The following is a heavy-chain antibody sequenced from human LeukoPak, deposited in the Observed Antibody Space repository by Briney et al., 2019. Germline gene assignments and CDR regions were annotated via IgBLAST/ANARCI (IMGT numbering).Heavy chain of an antibody. J-gene: IGHJ4*02. CDR1: GGSISSGSYY. D-gene: IGHD3-22*01. CDR3: ARERADSSGYYHY. Sequence: SQTLSLTCTVSGGSISSGSYYWSWIRQPAGKGLEWIGRIYTSGSTNYNPSLKSRVTISVDTSKNQFSLKLSSVTAADTAVYYCARERADSSGYYHYWGQGTLVTVSS. CDR2: IYTSGST. V-gene: IGHV4-61*02.